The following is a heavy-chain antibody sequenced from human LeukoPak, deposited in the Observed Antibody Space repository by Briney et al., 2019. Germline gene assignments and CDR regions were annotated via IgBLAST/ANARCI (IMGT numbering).Heavy chain of an antibody. J-gene: IGHJ3*01. V-gene: IGHV4-39*01. D-gene: IGHD3/OR15-3a*01. CDR1: GDSIISNIYW. CDR3: ARRRHNFDFYDV. CDR2: TFYTGRT. Sequence: SETLSLTCTVSGDSIISNIYWWDWVRLPPGKGLEWIGATFYTGRTFYSPSLKSRVTISVDTSKNQFSLDLSSATAADTAVYYCARRRHNFDFYDVWGQGTRVTVS.